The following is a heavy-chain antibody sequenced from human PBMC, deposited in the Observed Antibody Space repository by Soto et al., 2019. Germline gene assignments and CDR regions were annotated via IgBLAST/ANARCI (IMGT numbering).Heavy chain of an antibody. J-gene: IGHJ4*02. D-gene: IGHD3-3*01. CDR1: GGTFSSYT. CDR2: IIPILGIA. CDR3: ARSLHTYYDFWNPFDY. Sequence: ASVKVSCKASGGTFSSYTISWVRQAPGQGLEWMGRIIPILGIANYAQKFQGRVTITADKSTSTAYMELSSLRSEDTAVYYCARSLHTYYDFWNPFDYWGQGTLVTVSS. V-gene: IGHV1-69*02.